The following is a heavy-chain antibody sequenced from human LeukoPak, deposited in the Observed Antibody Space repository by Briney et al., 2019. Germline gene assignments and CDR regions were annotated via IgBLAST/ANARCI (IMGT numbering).Heavy chain of an antibody. CDR1: GGSISSSSYY. CDR2: IYYSGST. J-gene: IGHJ4*02. V-gene: IGHV4-39*07. D-gene: IGHD6-19*01. CDR3: ARQWLGPFDY. Sequence: SETLSLTCTVSGGSISSSSYYWGWIRQPPGKGLEWIGSIYYSGSTYYNPSLKSRVTISVDTSKNQFSLKLSSVTAADTAVYYCARQWLGPFDYWGQGTLVTVSS.